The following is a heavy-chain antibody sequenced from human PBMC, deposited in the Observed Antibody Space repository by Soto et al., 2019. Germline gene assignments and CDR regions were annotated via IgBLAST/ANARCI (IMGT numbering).Heavy chain of an antibody. V-gene: IGHV3-21*04. D-gene: IGHD6-19*01. Sequence: EVQLVESGGGLVKPGESLRVSCAASGFTFSYYSLHWVRQAPGKGLEWVSSISGSSTYIYYADRVKGRFTISRDNAKNSLYLRMDSLRAEDTAVYYCARGDGTGLYNSCWSPRYWGQGTLVTVSS. CDR1: GFTFSYYS. CDR2: ISGSSTYI. CDR3: ARGDGTGLYNSCWSPRY. J-gene: IGHJ4*02.